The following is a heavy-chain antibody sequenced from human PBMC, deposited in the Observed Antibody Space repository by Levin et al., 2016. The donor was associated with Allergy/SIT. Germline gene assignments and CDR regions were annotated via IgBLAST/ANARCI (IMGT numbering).Heavy chain of an antibody. CDR3: ARDRYYDSSGYYGGAFDI. CDR2: INPSGGST. V-gene: IGHV1-46*01. J-gene: IGHJ3*02. CDR1: GYTFTSYY. Sequence: ASVKVSCKASGYTFTSYYMHWVRQAPGQGLEWMGIINPSGGSTSYAQKFQGRVTMTRDTSTSTVYMELSSLRSEDTAVYYCARDRYYDSSGYYGGAFDIWGQGTMVTVSS. D-gene: IGHD3-22*01.